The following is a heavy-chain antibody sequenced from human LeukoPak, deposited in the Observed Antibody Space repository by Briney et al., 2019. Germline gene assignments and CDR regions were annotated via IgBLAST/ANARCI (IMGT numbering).Heavy chain of an antibody. CDR1: GFTFKNYA. CDR2: ISGSGDGT. J-gene: IGHJ6*03. CDR3: AKPLGIRYNYYIDV. Sequence: PGGSLRLSCAASGFTFKNYAMNWVRQAPGKGLEWVSAISGSGDGTYYADSVKGRFSISRDNSKNTLYLQMNSLRAEDTAVYFCAKPLGIRYNYYIDVWGKGTTVTVSS. V-gene: IGHV3-23*01. D-gene: IGHD1-14*01.